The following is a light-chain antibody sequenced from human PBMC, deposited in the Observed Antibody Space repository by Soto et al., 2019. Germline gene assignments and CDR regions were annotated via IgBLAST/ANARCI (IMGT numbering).Light chain of an antibody. J-gene: IGKJ5*01. Sequence: DIALTQSPDSLSLSLGERATINCKSSQSVFYNSYNRSYLAWYQVKPGRPPKLLFSWASTRESGVPDRFSGRGPGTDFTLTISSLQAEDVAVYYCQQYYSTLISLGQGTRLEIK. CDR3: QQYYSTLIS. V-gene: IGKV4-1*01. CDR2: WAS. CDR1: QSVFYNSYNRSY.